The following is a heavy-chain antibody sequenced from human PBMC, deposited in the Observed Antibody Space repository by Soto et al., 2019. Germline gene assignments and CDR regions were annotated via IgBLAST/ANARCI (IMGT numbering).Heavy chain of an antibody. CDR1: GFTFSSYA. V-gene: IGHV3-30*04. CDR3: ARDEDPGRAGWGSPFDD. J-gene: IGHJ4*02. D-gene: IGHD7-27*01. CDR2: ISYDGSNK. Sequence: GGSLRLSCAASGFTFSSYAMHWVRQAPGKGLEWVAVISYDGSNKYYADSVKGRFTISRDNSKNTLYLQMNSLRAEDTAVYYCARDEDPGRAGWGSPFDDWGQGTLVTVSS.